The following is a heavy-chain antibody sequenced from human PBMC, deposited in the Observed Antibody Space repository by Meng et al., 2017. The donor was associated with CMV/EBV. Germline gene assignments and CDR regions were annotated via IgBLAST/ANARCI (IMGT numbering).Heavy chain of an antibody. D-gene: IGHD2-15*01. J-gene: IGHJ4*02. CDR2: IIPIFGTA. CDR1: GGTFSSYA. Sequence: SVKVSCKASGGTFSSYAISWVRQAPGQGLEWMGGIIPIFGTANYAQKFQGRVTITTDESTSTAYMELSSLRSEDTAVYYCAGDVLGYCSGGSCYGLDYWGQGTLVTAPQ. V-gene: IGHV1-69*05. CDR3: AGDVLGYCSGGSCYGLDY.